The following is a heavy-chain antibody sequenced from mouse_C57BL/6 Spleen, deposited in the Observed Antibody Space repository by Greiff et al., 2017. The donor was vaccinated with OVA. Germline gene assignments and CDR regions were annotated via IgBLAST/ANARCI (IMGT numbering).Heavy chain of an antibody. CDR1: GYTFPSYG. Sequence: QVQLKQSGAELARPGASVKLSCKASGYTFPSYGISWVKQRTGQGLEWIGEIYPRSGNTYYNEKFKGKATLTADKSSSTAYMELCSLTSEDSAVYFCARDGNYSRYFDVWGTGTTVTVSS. J-gene: IGHJ1*03. D-gene: IGHD2-1*01. V-gene: IGHV1-81*01. CDR2: IYPRSGNT. CDR3: ARDGNYSRYFDV.